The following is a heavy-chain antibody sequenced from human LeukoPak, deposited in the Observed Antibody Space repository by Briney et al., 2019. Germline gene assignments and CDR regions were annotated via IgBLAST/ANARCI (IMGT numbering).Heavy chain of an antibody. CDR2: IYYNGGT. V-gene: IGHV4-59*01. Sequence: SETLSLTCTVSGGSISSYYWSWIRQPPGRGLEWIGYIYYNGGTNYNPSLKSRVTISVDTSENQFSLKLSSVTAADTAVYYCARGEIRLAGTLDHWGQGTLVTVSS. CDR1: GGSISSYY. D-gene: IGHD6-19*01. J-gene: IGHJ4*02. CDR3: ARGEIRLAGTLDH.